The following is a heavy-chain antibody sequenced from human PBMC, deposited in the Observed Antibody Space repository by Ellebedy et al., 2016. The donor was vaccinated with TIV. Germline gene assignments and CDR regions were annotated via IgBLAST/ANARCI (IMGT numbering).Heavy chain of an antibody. CDR1: GFSFSDYW. Sequence: GESLKISCATSGFSFSDYWLAWVRQAPGKGLEWVANIREDGGDKYYLDSVKGRFTISRDNAKNTLYLQMNALSAEETAVYYCARVGCSDASCYYYDYYYMDVWGKGTAVTVSS. CDR2: IREDGGDK. CDR3: ARVGCSDASCYYYDYYYMDV. J-gene: IGHJ6*03. D-gene: IGHD2-15*01. V-gene: IGHV3-7*01.